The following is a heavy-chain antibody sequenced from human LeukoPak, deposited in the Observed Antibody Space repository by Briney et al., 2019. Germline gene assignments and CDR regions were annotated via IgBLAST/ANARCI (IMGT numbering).Heavy chain of an antibody. CDR3: ARSVRGSSGWYGSLFDH. J-gene: IGHJ4*02. V-gene: IGHV5-51*01. Sequence: GVSLKISCKGSGYSFTSYWIGWVRQMPGKGLEWMGIIYPGDSDTRYSPSFQGQVTISADKSISTAYLQWSSLKASDTAMYYCARSVRGSSGWYGSLFDHWGQGTLVTVSS. CDR2: IYPGDSDT. CDR1: GYSFTSYW. D-gene: IGHD6-19*01.